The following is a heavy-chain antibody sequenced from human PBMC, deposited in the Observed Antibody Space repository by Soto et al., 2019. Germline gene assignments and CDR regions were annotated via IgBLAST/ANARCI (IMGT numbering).Heavy chain of an antibody. CDR2: ISSSGSTI. Sequence: PGGSLRLSCAASGFTFSSYEMNWVRQAPGKGLEWVSYISSSGSTIYYADSVKGRFTISGDNAKNSLYLQMNSLRAEDTAVYYCARGHTMIVVVIQDAFDIWGQGTMVTVSS. J-gene: IGHJ3*02. D-gene: IGHD3-22*01. CDR1: GFTFSSYE. V-gene: IGHV3-48*03. CDR3: ARGHTMIVVVIQDAFDI.